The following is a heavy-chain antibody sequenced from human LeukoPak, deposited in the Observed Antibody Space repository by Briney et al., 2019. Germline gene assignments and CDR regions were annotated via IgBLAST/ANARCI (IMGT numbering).Heavy chain of an antibody. CDR1: GYTVTSFG. D-gene: IGHD1-26*01. J-gene: IGHJ3*02. Sequence: SVKVSCKASGYTVTSFGISWVRQAPGQGLEWMGGIIPIFGTANYAQKFHGRFTITADKSTSTAYMELSSLRSEDTAVYYCARAVGSGSYTPRGAFDIWGQGTMVTVSS. V-gene: IGHV1-69*06. CDR3: ARAVGSGSYTPRGAFDI. CDR2: IIPIFGTA.